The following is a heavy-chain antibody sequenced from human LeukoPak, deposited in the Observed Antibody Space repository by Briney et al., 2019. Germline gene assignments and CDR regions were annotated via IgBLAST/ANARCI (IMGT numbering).Heavy chain of an antibody. CDR2: ISISGNTI. CDR1: GFTFSSYE. V-gene: IGHV3-48*03. J-gene: IGHJ6*02. CDR3: ARDYFQYYRLDV. D-gene: IGHD2/OR15-2a*01. Sequence: GGSLRLSCAASGFTFSSYEMNCVRQAPGKGLEWVSYISISGNTIYYADSVKGRFTISRDNAKNSLYLQMNSLRAEDTAIYYCARDYFQYYRLDVWGQGTTVTVSS.